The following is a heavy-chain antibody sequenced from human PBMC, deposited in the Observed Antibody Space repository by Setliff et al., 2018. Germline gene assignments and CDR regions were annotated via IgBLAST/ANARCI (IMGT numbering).Heavy chain of an antibody. Sequence: SETLSLTCGVSNYSISSGYYWAWIRQPPGRGLEWLGEIYHTGSTTYSYNASLKSRVTVSLDKSKNQFSLKLTSVTAADTAVYFCARGRPLFDSWGQGLLVTVSS. J-gene: IGHJ4*02. V-gene: IGHV4-38-2*01. CDR1: NYSISSGYY. CDR3: ARGRPLFDS. CDR2: IYHTGSTTY.